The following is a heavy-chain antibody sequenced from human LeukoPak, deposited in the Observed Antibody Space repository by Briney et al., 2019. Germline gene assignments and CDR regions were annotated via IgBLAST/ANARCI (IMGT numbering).Heavy chain of an antibody. CDR1: GFTFSSYG. D-gene: IGHD1-26*01. CDR2: ISGSGGST. V-gene: IGHV3-23*01. CDR3: AKDRSQWELVGPFDY. J-gene: IGHJ4*02. Sequence: PGGSLRLSCAASGFTFSSYGMSWVRQAPGKGLEWVSAISGSGGSTYYADSVKGRFTISRDNSKNTLYLQMNSLRAEDTAVYYCAKDRSQWELVGPFDYWGQGTLVIVSS.